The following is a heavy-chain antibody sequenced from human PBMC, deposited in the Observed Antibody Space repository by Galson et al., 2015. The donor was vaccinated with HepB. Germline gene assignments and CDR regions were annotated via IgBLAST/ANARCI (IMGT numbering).Heavy chain of an antibody. CDR1: GYTFTSFG. Sequence: SVKVSCKASGYTFTSFGITWVRQTPGQGLEWMGWISTENSNALYAKNFQGRVTMTTDTSTSTAYMELRSLRSDDTAIYYCARDNRRLTIFGVVSFYGMDVWGQGTTVTVSS. V-gene: IGHV1-18*04. CDR3: ARDNRRLTIFGVVSFYGMDV. D-gene: IGHD3-3*01. J-gene: IGHJ6*02. CDR2: ISTENSNA.